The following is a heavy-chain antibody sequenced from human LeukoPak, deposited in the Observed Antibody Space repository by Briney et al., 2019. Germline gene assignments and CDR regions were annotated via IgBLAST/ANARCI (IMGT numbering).Heavy chain of an antibody. CDR2: INHSGST. Sequence: SETLSLTCAVYGGSFSGYYWSWIRQPPGKGLEWIGEINHSGSTNYNPPLKSRVTISVDTSKNQFSPKLSSVTAADTAVYYCARGDPNPFDYWGQGTLVTVSS. V-gene: IGHV4-34*01. CDR3: ARGDPNPFDY. CDR1: GGSFSGYY. J-gene: IGHJ4*02.